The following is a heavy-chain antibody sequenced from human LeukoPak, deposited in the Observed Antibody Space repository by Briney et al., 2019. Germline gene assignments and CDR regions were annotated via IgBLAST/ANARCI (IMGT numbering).Heavy chain of an antibody. J-gene: IGHJ6*02. CDR3: ARGNQVLYLPGVDYYYYGMDV. V-gene: IGHV3-48*03. CDR2: ISSSGSTI. CDR1: GFTFSSYE. Sequence: SGGSLRLSCAASGFTFSSYEMNWVRQAPGKGLEWVSYISSSGSTIYYADSVKGRFTISRDNAKNSLYLQMNSLRAEDTAVYYCARGNQVLYLPGVDYYYYGMDVWGQGTTVTVSS. D-gene: IGHD3-3*01.